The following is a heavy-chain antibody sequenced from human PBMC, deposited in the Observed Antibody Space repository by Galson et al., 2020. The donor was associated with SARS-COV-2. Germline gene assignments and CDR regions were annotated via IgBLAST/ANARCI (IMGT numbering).Heavy chain of an antibody. D-gene: IGHD2-2*01. V-gene: IGHV3-33*01. CDR3: ARDSSVGVVPAAV. CDR2: IWYDGSNK. J-gene: IGHJ4*02. CDR1: GFTFSSYG. Sequence: QLGESLKISCAASGFTFSSYGMHWVRQPPGKRLEWVAVIWYDGSNKYYADSVKGRFTISRDNSKNTLYLQMNRLRAEDTAVYYCARDSSVGVVPAAVWGEGTLVTVSS.